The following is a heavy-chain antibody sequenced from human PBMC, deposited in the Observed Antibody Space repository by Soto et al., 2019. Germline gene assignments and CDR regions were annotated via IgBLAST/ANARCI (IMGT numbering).Heavy chain of an antibody. V-gene: IGHV4-59*01. D-gene: IGHD3-10*01. CDR3: ARGIWSGAFGI. Sequence: QVQLQESGPGLVKPSETLSLTCTVSGGSISSYYWSWIRQPPGKGLEWIGYIYYSGSTNYNPSLTSRVTISVDTSKNQFSLKLSSVTAADTAVYYCARGIWSGAFGIWGQGTMVTVSS. CDR2: IYYSGST. CDR1: GGSISSYY. J-gene: IGHJ3*02.